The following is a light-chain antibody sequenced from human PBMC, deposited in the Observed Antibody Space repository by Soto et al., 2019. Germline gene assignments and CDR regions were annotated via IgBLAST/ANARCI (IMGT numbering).Light chain of an antibody. Sequence: QLVLTQSSSASASLGSSVKLTCTLSSGHRSDIIAWHQQEPGKAPRYSMKLEGSGSYNRGSGVPDRFSGSSSGADRYLTISNLQFEDEADYYCETWDSNPRVFGSGTKVTVL. CDR2: LEGSGSY. J-gene: IGLJ1*01. CDR3: ETWDSNPRV. V-gene: IGLV4-60*02. CDR1: SGHRSDI.